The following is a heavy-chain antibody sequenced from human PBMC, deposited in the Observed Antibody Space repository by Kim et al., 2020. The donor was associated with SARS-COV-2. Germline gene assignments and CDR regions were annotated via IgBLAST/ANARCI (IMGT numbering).Heavy chain of an antibody. CDR1: GFTFSSYG. CDR3: ARAGDYYGSGSLGPNYYYGMDV. V-gene: IGHV3-33*05. D-gene: IGHD3-10*01. J-gene: IGHJ6*02. Sequence: GGSLRLSCAASGFTFSSYGMHWVRQAPGKGLEWVAVISYDGSNKYYADSVKGRFTISRDNSKNTLYLQMNSLRAEDTAVYYCARAGDYYGSGSLGPNYYYGMDVWGQGTTVTVSS. CDR2: ISYDGSNK.